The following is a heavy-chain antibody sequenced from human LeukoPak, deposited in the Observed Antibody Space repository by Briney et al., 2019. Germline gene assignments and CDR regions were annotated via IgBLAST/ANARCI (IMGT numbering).Heavy chain of an antibody. J-gene: IGHJ4*02. V-gene: IGHV4-61*01. CDR1: GASVSSGSYY. CDR3: ARGSRGYTYG. Sequence: SETLSLTCTVSGASVSSGSYYWSWIRQPPGKGLEWIGYIYYSGSTNYNPFLKSRVTISVDTSKNQFSLKLSSVTAADTAVYYCARGSRGYTYGWGQGTLVTVSS. D-gene: IGHD5-18*01. CDR2: IYYSGST.